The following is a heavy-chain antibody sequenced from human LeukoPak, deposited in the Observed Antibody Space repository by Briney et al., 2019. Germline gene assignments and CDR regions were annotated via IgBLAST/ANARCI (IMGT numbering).Heavy chain of an antibody. CDR3: AKDKAQAYYASGSLVL. J-gene: IGHJ4*02. CDR1: GFTFSSYS. Sequence: PGGSLRLSCAASGFTFSSYSMNWVRQAPGKGLEWVSSISSSSSYIYYTDSVKGRFTISRDNAKNSLYLQMNSLGAEDTALYYCAKDKAQAYYASGSLVLWGQGTLVTVSS. CDR2: ISSSSSYI. V-gene: IGHV3-21*04. D-gene: IGHD3-10*01.